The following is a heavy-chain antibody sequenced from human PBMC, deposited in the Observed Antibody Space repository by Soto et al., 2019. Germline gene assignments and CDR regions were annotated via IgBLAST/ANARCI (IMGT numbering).Heavy chain of an antibody. Sequence: SETLSLTCTVSGGSISSYFYIWVRQPPGKGLEWIGSVYYTGTTDYNPSLKSRVTISVDTSKTQFSLTLRSVTAADTAVYYCARDLAAVPRAFDYWGRGTLVTVSS. CDR2: VYYTGTT. J-gene: IGHJ4*02. CDR3: ARDLAAVPRAFDY. V-gene: IGHV4-59*01. CDR1: GGSISSYF. D-gene: IGHD6-13*01.